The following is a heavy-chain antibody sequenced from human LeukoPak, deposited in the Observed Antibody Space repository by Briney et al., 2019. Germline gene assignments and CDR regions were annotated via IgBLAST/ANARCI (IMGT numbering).Heavy chain of an antibody. CDR3: ARTTRGITISDY. Sequence: GESLKISCKGSGYSFTSYWIGWVRQMPGKGLEWMGIIYPGDSYTNYSPSFQGHVTISADRSISTAYLQWSSLKASDTAMYYCARTTRGITISDYWGQGTLVTVSS. CDR1: GYSFTSYW. J-gene: IGHJ4*02. D-gene: IGHD3-3*01. V-gene: IGHV5-51*01. CDR2: IYPGDSYT.